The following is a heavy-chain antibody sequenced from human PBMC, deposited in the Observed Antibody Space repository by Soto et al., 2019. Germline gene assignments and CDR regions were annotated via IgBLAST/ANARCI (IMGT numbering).Heavy chain of an antibody. CDR3: ARETGTTSDLDY. J-gene: IGHJ4*02. CDR1: GGTFSSYA. CDR2: IIPIFGTA. D-gene: IGHD1-1*01. V-gene: IGHV1-69*13. Sequence: SVKVSGKASGGTFSSYAISWVRQAPGQGLEWMGGIIPIFGTANYAQKFQGRVTITADESTSTAYMELSSLRSEDTAVYYCARETGTTSDLDYWGQGTLVTVSS.